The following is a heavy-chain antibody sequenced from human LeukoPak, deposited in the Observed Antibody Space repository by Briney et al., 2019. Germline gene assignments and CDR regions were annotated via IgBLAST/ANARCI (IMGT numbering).Heavy chain of an antibody. CDR1: GFPFSVYY. CDR3: ARQDFSSGSFNY. CDR2: IGLNGYPL. J-gene: IGHJ4*02. D-gene: IGHD3-22*01. Sequence: GGSLRLSCAVSGFPFSVYYMSWIRQAPGKGLEWISYIGLNGYPLDYADSVKGRFTISRDNARNSLYLDVNSLRAEDTGVYYCARQDFSSGSFNYWGQGTLVTVSS. V-gene: IGHV3-11*04.